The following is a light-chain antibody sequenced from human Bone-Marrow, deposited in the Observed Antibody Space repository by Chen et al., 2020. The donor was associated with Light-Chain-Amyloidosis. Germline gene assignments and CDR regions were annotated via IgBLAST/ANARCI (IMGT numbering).Light chain of an antibody. Sequence: QSALPQPAFVSGSPGQSITISCTGTSSDVGGYNYVSWYQQHPGKAPKLMIYDVSHRPSGVSNRFSSSKSGNAASLTISGLQAEDEADYYCSSYTSSSNLVFGGGTKLTVL. CDR3: SSYTSSSNLV. CDR1: SSDVGGYNY. V-gene: IGLV2-14*01. CDR2: DVS. J-gene: IGLJ2*01.